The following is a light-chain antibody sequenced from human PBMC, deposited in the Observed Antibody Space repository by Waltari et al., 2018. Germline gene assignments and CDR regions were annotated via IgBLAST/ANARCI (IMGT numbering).Light chain of an antibody. CDR2: GAS. V-gene: IGKV3-15*01. J-gene: IGKJ1*01. Sequence: EIVMTQSPATLSVSPGESATPSCRASQRVRRHLAWYQLKPGQAPRLLIHGASSRATGIPARFSGSGSGTEFTLTITSLQSEDFAIYFCQQYDNWLQGTFGQGTKVEIK. CDR1: QRVRRH. CDR3: QQYDNWLQGT.